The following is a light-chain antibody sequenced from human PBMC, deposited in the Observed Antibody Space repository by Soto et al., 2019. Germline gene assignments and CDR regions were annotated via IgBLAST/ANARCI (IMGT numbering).Light chain of an antibody. Sequence: QSALTQPASVSGSPGQSITISCTGTSSDIGSNNYVSWYQQHPGKAPKVMIYEVSNRPSGISNRFSGSKSGNTASLTVSGLQAEDEADYYCSSYGGSNNLVFGGGTKLTVL. V-gene: IGLV2-14*01. J-gene: IGLJ2*01. CDR3: SSYGGSNNLV. CDR1: SSDIGSNNY. CDR2: EVS.